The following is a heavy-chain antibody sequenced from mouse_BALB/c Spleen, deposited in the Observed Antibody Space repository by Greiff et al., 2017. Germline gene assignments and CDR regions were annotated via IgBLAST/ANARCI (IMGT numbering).Heavy chain of an antibody. CDR2: IDPFNGGT. CDR3: AREGIYGNSWFAY. J-gene: IGHJ3*01. Sequence: VQLKQSGPELMKPGASVKISCKASGYSFTSYYMHWVKQSHGKSLEWIGYIDPFNGGTSYNQKFKGKATLTVDKSSSTAYMHLSSLTSEDSAVYYCAREGIYGNSWFAYWGQGTLVTVSA. V-gene: IGHV1S135*01. D-gene: IGHD2-1*01. CDR1: GYSFTSYY.